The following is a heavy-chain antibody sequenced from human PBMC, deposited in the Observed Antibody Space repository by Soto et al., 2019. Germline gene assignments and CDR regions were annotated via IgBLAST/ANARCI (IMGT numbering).Heavy chain of an antibody. Sequence: GGSLRLSCAASGFTFSSYAMSWVRQAPGKGLEWVSAISGSGGSTYYADSVKGRFTISSDNSKNTLYLQMNSLRAEDTAVYYCAKDRDSSGWYGDDYFDYWGQGTLVTVSS. J-gene: IGHJ4*02. CDR3: AKDRDSSGWYGDDYFDY. V-gene: IGHV3-23*01. CDR2: ISGSGGST. D-gene: IGHD6-19*01. CDR1: GFTFSSYA.